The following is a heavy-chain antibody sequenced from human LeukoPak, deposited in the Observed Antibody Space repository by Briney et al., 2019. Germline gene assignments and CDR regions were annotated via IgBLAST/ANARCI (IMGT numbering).Heavy chain of an antibody. CDR1: GGSISSGSYY. Sequence: PSETLSLTCTVSGGSISSGSYYWSWIRQPAGKGLEWIGRIYTSGSTNYNPSLRSRVTISVDTSKNQFSLKLSSVTAADTAVYYCARDPSGSQNYYYYMDVWGKGTTVTISS. J-gene: IGHJ6*03. V-gene: IGHV4-61*02. CDR2: IYTSGST. CDR3: ARDPSGSQNYYYYMDV.